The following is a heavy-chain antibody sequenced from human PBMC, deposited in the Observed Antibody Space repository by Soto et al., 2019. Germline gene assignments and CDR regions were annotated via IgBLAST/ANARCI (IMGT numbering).Heavy chain of an antibody. CDR3: AHPSDWRYYFDF. D-gene: IGHD3-16*02. CDR1: GFSLTTSGEA. V-gene: IGHV2-5*02. CDR2: IFWDDDD. J-gene: IGHJ4*02. Sequence: QITLKESGPTLVHPTQTLTLTCTFSGFSLTTSGEAVAWIRQPPGKALEWLALIFWDDDDRYSPSLRNRLTITKAASANQVVLTMTDMDPVDTGTYYGAHPSDWRYYFDFWSQGTLVTVSS.